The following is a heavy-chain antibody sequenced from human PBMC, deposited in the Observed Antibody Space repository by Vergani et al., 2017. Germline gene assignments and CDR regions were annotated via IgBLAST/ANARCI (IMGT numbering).Heavy chain of an antibody. J-gene: IGHJ4*02. CDR1: GFTFSSYS. CDR3: ARDKDRLGWLQKPVDY. Sequence: EVQLVESGGGLVKPGGSLRLSCAASGFTFSSYSMNWVRQAPGKGLEWVSSISSSSSYIYYADSVKGRFTISRDNAKNSLYLQMKSLRAEDTAVYYCARDKDRLGWLQKPVDYWGQGTLVTVSS. CDR2: ISSSSSYI. V-gene: IGHV3-21*01. D-gene: IGHD5-24*01.